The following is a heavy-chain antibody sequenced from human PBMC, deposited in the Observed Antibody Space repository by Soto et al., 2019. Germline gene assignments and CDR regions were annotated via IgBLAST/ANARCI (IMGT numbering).Heavy chain of an antibody. CDR2: INHSGST. J-gene: IGHJ6*02. Sequence: SETLSLTCAVYGGSFSGYYWSWIRQPPGKGLEWIGEINHSGSTNYNPSLKSRVTISVDTSKNQFSLKLSSVTAADTAVYYCARRRGYSYGYGRDYGMDVWGQGTTVTVSS. V-gene: IGHV4-34*01. CDR1: GGSFSGYY. D-gene: IGHD5-18*01. CDR3: ARRRGYSYGYGRDYGMDV.